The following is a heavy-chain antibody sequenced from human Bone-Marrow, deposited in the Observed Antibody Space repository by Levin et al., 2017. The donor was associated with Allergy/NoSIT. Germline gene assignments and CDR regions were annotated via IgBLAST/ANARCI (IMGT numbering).Heavy chain of an antibody. V-gene: IGHV3-49*03. Sequence: GGSLRLSCSASGFIFADYAMTWFRQSPGKGLEWLGFIRSQNYRETTEYAASVAGRFTISRDNSKSVAYLQMNNLKIEDTAVYFCASDRRGYDISWGQGVLVTVSS. CDR2: IRSQNYRETT. D-gene: IGHD5-12*01. J-gene: IGHJ5*02. CDR3: ASDRRGYDIS. CDR1: GFIFADYA.